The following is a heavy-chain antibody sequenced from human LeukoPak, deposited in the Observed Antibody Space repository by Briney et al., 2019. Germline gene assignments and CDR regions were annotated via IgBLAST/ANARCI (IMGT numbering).Heavy chain of an antibody. CDR2: IGSDGKT. CDR3: AKDARRSDGWYFFDH. V-gene: IGHV3-23*01. Sequence: GGSLRLSCAASGFTLSSYEVNWVRQAPGKGLEWISSIGSDGKTHYSESVKGRFAISRDNSKNTLYLQMISLRAEDTAIYYCAKDARRSDGWYFFDHWGQGTLVTVSS. D-gene: IGHD6-19*01. J-gene: IGHJ4*02. CDR1: GFTLSSYE.